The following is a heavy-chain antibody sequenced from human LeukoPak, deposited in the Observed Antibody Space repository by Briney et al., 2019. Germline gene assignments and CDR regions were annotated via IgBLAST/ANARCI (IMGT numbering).Heavy chain of an antibody. V-gene: IGHV3-49*04. CDR1: GFTFGDYA. J-gene: IGHJ4*02. Sequence: GRSLRLSCTASGFTFGDYAMSWVRQAPGKGLEWVGFIRSKAYGGTTEYAASVKGRFTISRDDSKSIAYLQMNSLKTEDTAVYYCTRVGDYGDYKVDYWGQGTLVTVSS. CDR2: IRSKAYGGTT. CDR3: TRVGDYGDYKVDY. D-gene: IGHD4-17*01.